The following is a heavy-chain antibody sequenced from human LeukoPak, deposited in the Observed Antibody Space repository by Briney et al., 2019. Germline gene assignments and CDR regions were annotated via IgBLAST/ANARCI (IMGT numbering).Heavy chain of an antibody. CDR1: GYTFTSYG. J-gene: IGHJ3*02. CDR3: ARDSNLPGLNDAFDN. D-gene: IGHD3-10*01. CDR2: ISAYNGNT. Sequence: ASVKVSCKASGYTFTSYGISWVRQAPGQGLEWMGWISAYNGNTNYAQKLQGRVTMTTDTSTSTAYMELRSLRSDDTAVYYCARDSNLPGLNDAFDNWGQGTMVTVSS. V-gene: IGHV1-18*01.